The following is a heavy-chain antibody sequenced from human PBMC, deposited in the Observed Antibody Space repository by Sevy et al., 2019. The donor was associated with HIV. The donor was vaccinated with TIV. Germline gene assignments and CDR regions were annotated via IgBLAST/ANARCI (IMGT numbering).Heavy chain of an antibody. CDR3: ASSYYESSGYSPLYYYGMDV. D-gene: IGHD3-22*01. Sequence: ASFKVSCKASGGTFSNYAISWVRQAPGQGLEWMGGFIPMFDTANSAQKFQGRVTLTADGSTSTAYMELSSLRSEDTAVYYCASSYYESSGYSPLYYYGMDVWGQGTTVTVSS. CDR1: GGTFSNYA. V-gene: IGHV1-69*13. J-gene: IGHJ6*02. CDR2: FIPMFDTA.